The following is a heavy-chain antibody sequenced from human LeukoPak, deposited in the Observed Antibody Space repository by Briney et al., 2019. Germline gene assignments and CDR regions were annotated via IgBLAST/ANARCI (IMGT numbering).Heavy chain of an antibody. CDR1: GFTFSSYW. Sequence: PGGSLRLSCAASGFTFSSYWMSWVRQAPGKGLEWVANIKQDGSEKYYVDSVKGRFTISRDNAKNSLYLQMNSLRAEDTAVYYCARDVMITFGGAIVMYYFDYWGQGTLVTVSS. CDR3: ARDVMITFGGAIVMYYFDY. V-gene: IGHV3-7*01. J-gene: IGHJ4*02. D-gene: IGHD3-16*02. CDR2: IKQDGSEK.